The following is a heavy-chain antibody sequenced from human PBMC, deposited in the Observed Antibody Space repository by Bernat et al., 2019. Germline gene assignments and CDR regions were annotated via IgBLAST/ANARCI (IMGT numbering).Heavy chain of an antibody. V-gene: IGHV3-7*03. J-gene: IGHJ3*01. Sequence: VQLQQWGAGLLKPSETLSLTCAVYGGSFSGYYWSWIRQPPGKGLEWVANIKQDGSEKYYVASVRGRFTISRDNAKNSLYLQMNSLRAEDTALYYCAKDNWNQRGVDGFDVWGQGTMVTVSS. CDR1: GGSFSGYY. CDR2: IKQDGSEK. CDR3: AKDNWNQRGVDGFDV. D-gene: IGHD1-20*01.